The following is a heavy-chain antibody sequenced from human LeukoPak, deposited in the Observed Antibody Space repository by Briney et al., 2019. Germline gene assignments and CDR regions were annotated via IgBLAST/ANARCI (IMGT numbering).Heavy chain of an antibody. V-gene: IGHV4-39*07. CDR2: IYYSGST. D-gene: IGHD2-21*01. CDR1: GDSISSSNHY. Sequence: SETLSLTCTVSGDSISSSNHYWGWIRQPPGKGLEWIGSIYYSGSTYYNPSLKSRVTISIDASKNQFSLKLSSVTAADTAVYYCARGVVIAPQTFDYWGQGTLVTVSS. J-gene: IGHJ4*02. CDR3: ARGVVIAPQTFDY.